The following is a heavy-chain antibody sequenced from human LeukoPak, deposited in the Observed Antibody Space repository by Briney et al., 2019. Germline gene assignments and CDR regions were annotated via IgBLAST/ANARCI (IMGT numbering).Heavy chain of an antibody. V-gene: IGHV2-70*17. J-gene: IGHJ5*02. CDR2: IDWDDDK. D-gene: IGHD2-15*01. CDR3: ARGLYCSGGSCYSA. CDR1: GFSLSTSGMC. Sequence: VSGPTLAKPTQTLTLTCTFSGFSLSTSGMCVSWIRQPPGKALEWLARIDWDDDKFYSTSLRTRLTISKDTSKNQVVLTMTNMDPVDTATYYCARGLYCSGGSCYSAWGQGTLVTVSS.